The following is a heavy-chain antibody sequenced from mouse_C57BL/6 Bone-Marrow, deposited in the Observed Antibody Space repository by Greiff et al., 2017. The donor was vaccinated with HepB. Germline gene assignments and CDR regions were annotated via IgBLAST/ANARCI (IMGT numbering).Heavy chain of an antibody. Sequence: EVQGVESGPELVKPGASAKIPCKASGYTFTDYNMDWVKQSHGKSLEWIGDINPNNGGTIYNQKFKGKATLTVDKSSSTAYMELRSLTSEDTAVYYCARSNWAWFAYWGQGTLVTVSA. V-gene: IGHV1-18*01. CDR3: ARSNWAWFAY. CDR2: INPNNGGT. CDR1: GYTFTDYN. D-gene: IGHD4-1*01. J-gene: IGHJ3*01.